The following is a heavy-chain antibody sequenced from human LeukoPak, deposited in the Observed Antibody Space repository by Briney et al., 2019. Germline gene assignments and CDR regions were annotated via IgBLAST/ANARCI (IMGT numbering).Heavy chain of an antibody. CDR2: ISSSGSTI. D-gene: IGHD6-13*01. CDR3: ARDWASSWSPGDNWFDP. V-gene: IGHV3-11*04. CDR1: GFTFSDYY. Sequence: KSGGSLRLSCAASGFTFSDYYMSWIRQAPGKGLEWVSYISSSGSTIYYADSVKGRFTISRDNAKNSLYLQMNSLRAEDTAVYYCARDWASSWSPGDNWFDPWGQGTLVTVSS. J-gene: IGHJ5*02.